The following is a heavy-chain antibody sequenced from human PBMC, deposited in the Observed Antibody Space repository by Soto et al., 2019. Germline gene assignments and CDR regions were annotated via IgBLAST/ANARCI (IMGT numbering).Heavy chain of an antibody. Sequence: QVQLVESGGGVVQPGRSLRLSCAASGFTFSSYGMHWVRQAPGKGLEWVAVISYDGSNKYYADSVKGRFTISRDNSKNTLYLQMNSLRAEDTDVYYCAKDRPAYGSGSYGSPTDAFDIWGQGTMVTVSS. V-gene: IGHV3-30*18. D-gene: IGHD3-10*01. CDR1: GFTFSSYG. CDR2: ISYDGSNK. J-gene: IGHJ3*02. CDR3: AKDRPAYGSGSYGSPTDAFDI.